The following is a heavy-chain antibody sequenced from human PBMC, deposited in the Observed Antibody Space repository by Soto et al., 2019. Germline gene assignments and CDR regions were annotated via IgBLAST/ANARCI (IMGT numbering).Heavy chain of an antibody. Sequence: PSETLSLTCAVYGGSFSDYYWSWIRQPPGKGLEWIGEINHTGSTNFNPSLKSRVTISVDTSKNQFSLKLSSVTAADTAVYYCARGRVGETNWNCFDPWGQGTLVTVSS. CDR2: INHTGST. D-gene: IGHD1-26*01. CDR1: GGSFSDYY. J-gene: IGHJ5*02. V-gene: IGHV4-34*01. CDR3: ARGRVGETNWNCFDP.